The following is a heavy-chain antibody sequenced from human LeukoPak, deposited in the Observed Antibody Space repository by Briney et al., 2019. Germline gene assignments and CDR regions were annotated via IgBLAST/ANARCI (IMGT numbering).Heavy chain of an antibody. J-gene: IGHJ4*02. Sequence: TSETLSLTCTVSGGSISSYYWSWVRQPPGKGLEWIWYIYYSGSTNYNPSLKSRVTISVDTSKNQFSLKLSSVTAADTAVYYCASLDGGDGYNLFDYWGQGTLVTVSS. CDR1: GGSISSYY. V-gene: IGHV4-59*01. CDR2: IYYSGST. CDR3: ASLDGGDGYNLFDY. D-gene: IGHD5-24*01.